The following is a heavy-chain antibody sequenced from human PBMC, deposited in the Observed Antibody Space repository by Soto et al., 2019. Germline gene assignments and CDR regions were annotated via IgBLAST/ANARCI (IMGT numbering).Heavy chain of an antibody. CDR3: ARDWYPRFDP. CDR1: GYTFSSYG. CDR2: INPSSGEK. J-gene: IGHJ5*02. V-gene: IGHV1-18*01. Sequence: QIRLVQSGGEVRTPGASVKVSCKASGYTFSSYGNTWVRQAPGQGLEWLGWINPSSGEKNYAQKFQVRVTVTTDTSTTTGYMELRNLTFDDTAVYYCARDWYPRFDPWGQGTLVTVSS. D-gene: IGHD6-13*01.